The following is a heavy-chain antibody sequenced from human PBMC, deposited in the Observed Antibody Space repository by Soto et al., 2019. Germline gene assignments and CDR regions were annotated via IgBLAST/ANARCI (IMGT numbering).Heavy chain of an antibody. J-gene: IGHJ6*02. V-gene: IGHV3-23*01. CDR2: ISGSGGST. Sequence: GGSLRLSCAASGFTFSSYAMSWVRQAPGKGLEWVSAISGSGGSTYYADSVKGRFTISRDNSKNTLYLQMNSLRAEDTAVYYCAKDLAPIGLLWFGELLNYGMDVWGQGTTVTVSS. D-gene: IGHD3-10*01. CDR3: AKDLAPIGLLWFGELLNYGMDV. CDR1: GFTFSSYA.